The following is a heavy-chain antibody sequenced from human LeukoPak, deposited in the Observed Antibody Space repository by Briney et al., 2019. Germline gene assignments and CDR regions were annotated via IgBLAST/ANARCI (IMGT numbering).Heavy chain of an antibody. J-gene: IGHJ6*03. Sequence: PGGSLRLSCAASGLTFTDFWMNWVRQAPGRGLEWVANIKPDGSEKYYVDSVKGRFAISRDNAKNEVYLEMNSLRAEDTAVYYCARDVSSGYSYYYYYMDVWGKGTTVTVSS. V-gene: IGHV3-7*01. D-gene: IGHD3-22*01. CDR2: IKPDGSEK. CDR3: ARDVSSGYSYYYYYMDV. CDR1: GLTFTDFW.